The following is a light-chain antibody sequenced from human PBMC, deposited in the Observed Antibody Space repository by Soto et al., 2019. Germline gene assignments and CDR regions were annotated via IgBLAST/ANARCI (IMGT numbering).Light chain of an antibody. Sequence: DIQLTQSPSFLSASVGDRVTITCRASQDISSYLAWYQQKPVKAPKLLIYAASTLQSGVPSRFSGSGTGTEFTLTISSLQPEDFATYYCQQLNSNPYTFGQGTKLEIK. CDR2: AAS. CDR3: QQLNSNPYT. V-gene: IGKV1-9*01. J-gene: IGKJ2*01. CDR1: QDISSY.